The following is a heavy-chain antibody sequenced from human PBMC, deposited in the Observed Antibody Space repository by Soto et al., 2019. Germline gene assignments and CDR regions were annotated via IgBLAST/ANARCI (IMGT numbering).Heavy chain of an antibody. J-gene: IGHJ6*02. D-gene: IGHD3-10*01. Sequence: EVQLVESGGGLVQPGRSLRLSCGASGFTFDDYAMHWVRQAPGQGLEWVSGISWNSARIDYADSVKGRFTISRDNAKNSLYLQMNSLRAEDTALYYCAKDILFGETSYYYGMDVWGQGTTVTVSS. CDR1: GFTFDDYA. CDR2: ISWNSARI. CDR3: AKDILFGETSYYYGMDV. V-gene: IGHV3-9*01.